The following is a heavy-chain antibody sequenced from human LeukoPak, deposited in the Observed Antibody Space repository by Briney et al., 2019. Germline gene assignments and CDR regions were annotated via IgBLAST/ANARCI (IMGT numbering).Heavy chain of an antibody. CDR1: GFTFSSYA. V-gene: IGHV3-23*01. D-gene: IGHD3-3*01. CDR3: AKDYDFWSGYPGFYFDY. CDR2: VSGSGGST. Sequence: GGSLRLSCAASGFTFSSYAMSWVRQAPGKGLEWVSAVSGSGGSTYYADSVKGRFTISRDNSKNTLYLQMNSLRAEDTAVYYCAKDYDFWSGYPGFYFDYWGQGTLVTVSS. J-gene: IGHJ4*02.